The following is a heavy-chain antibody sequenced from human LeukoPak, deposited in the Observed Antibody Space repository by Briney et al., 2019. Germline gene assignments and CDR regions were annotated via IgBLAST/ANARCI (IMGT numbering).Heavy chain of an antibody. CDR2: IYYSGST. J-gene: IGHJ3*02. CDR3: ARNQGPFTMIVVVMYPPNAFDI. CDR1: GGSISSSSYY. V-gene: IGHV4-39*01. D-gene: IGHD3-22*01. Sequence: SETLSLTCTVSGGSISSSSYYWGWIRQPPGKGLEWIGSIYYSGSTYYNPSLKSRVTISVDTSKNQFSLKLSSVTAADTAVYYCARNQGPFTMIVVVMYPPNAFDIWGQGTMVTVSS.